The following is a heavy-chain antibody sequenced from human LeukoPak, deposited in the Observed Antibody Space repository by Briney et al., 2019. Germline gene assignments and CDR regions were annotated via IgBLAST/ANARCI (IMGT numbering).Heavy chain of an antibody. D-gene: IGHD3-22*01. CDR2: ISSSDGST. Sequence: PGGSLRLSCAASGFTFSSYAMSWVRQAPGKGLEWVSAISSSDGSTYYADSVKGRFTISRDNSKNTLYLQMNSLRPGDTAVYYCAKVVYYYDTSGYPPYYFDYWGQGTLVTVSS. CDR3: AKVVYYYDTSGYPPYYFDY. CDR1: GFTFSSYA. J-gene: IGHJ4*02. V-gene: IGHV3-23*01.